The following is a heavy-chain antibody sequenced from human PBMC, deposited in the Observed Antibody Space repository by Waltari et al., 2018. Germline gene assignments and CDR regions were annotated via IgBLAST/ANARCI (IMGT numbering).Heavy chain of an antibody. J-gene: IGHJ4*02. V-gene: IGHV1-58*02. D-gene: IGHD6-13*01. CDR2: IVVSSGKT. Sequence: QIQLVQSGPEVKKPGTSVKVACKASGFGFTASAMQWVRQARGQRLEWIGCIVVSSGKTNYAQKFQERVTIYRDVSTSTTNMEVSSLRSEDTAVYYCAARIDMYRRSYYDYWGQGTLVTVSS. CDR3: AARIDMYRRSYYDY. CDR1: GFGFTASA.